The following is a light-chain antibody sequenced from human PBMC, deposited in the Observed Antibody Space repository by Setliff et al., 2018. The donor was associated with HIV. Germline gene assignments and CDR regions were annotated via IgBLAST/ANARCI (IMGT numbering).Light chain of an antibody. J-gene: IGLJ1*01. CDR2: EVN. CDR3: CSYTSSTTYV. Sequence: SGSPGQSSTISCTGTRSDIGTYDLVSWYRQYPGKAPKLIIYEVNRRPAGVSDRLSGSKSGNTASLTISGLRAEDEATYYCCSYTSSTTYVFGTGTKVTVL. CDR1: RSDIGTYDL. V-gene: IGLV2-23*02.